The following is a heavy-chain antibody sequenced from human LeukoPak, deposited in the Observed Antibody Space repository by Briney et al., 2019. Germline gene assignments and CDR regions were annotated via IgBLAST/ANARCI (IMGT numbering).Heavy chain of an antibody. CDR1: GGSISSSSYY. CDR2: IYYSGST. Sequence: PSETLSLTCTVSGGSISSSSYYWGWIRQPPGKGLEWIGSIYYSGSTYYNPSLKSRVTISVDTSKNQFSLKLSSVTAADTAVYYCARDNPPTGYNWFDPWGQGTLVTVSS. V-gene: IGHV4-39*07. D-gene: IGHD4-17*01. J-gene: IGHJ5*02. CDR3: ARDNPPTGYNWFDP.